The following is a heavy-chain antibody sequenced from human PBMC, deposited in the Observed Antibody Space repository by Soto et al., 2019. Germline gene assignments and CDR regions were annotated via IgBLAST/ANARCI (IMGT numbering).Heavy chain of an antibody. D-gene: IGHD4-4*01. V-gene: IGHV3-30*18. CDR3: AKDRRDSNGTCSRCFGMDV. CDR2: ISNDGSIQ. J-gene: IGHJ6*02. Sequence: QVQLMESGGSVLQPGRSLRLSCAASGFTFSSYGMHWVRQAPGKGLEWVTIISNDGSIQYYGDSVKGRFTVSRDNSKNTLFLEMNSLTAEDTATYYCAKDRRDSNGTCSRCFGMDVWGQGTTVTVSS. CDR1: GFTFSSYG.